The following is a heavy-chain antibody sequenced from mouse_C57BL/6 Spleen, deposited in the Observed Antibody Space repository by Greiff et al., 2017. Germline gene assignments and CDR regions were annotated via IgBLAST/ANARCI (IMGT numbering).Heavy chain of an antibody. V-gene: IGHV1-80*01. CDR2: IYPGDGCT. CDR3: ARSREDFDY. J-gene: IGHJ2*01. Sequence: QVQLQQSGAELVTPGASVKISCKASGYAFSSYWLTWVKQRPGKGLAWIVQIYPGDGCTNYNGKFKGKATLTADKSSSTAYMQISSLTSEDSAVYFCARSREDFDYWGQGTTLTVSS. CDR1: GYAFSSYW.